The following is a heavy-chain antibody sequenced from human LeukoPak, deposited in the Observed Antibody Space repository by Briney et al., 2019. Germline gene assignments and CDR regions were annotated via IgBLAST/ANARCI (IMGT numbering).Heavy chain of an antibody. Sequence: GSLRLSCAASGFTFSSHAMNWVRQAPGKGLEWISSISTDSLTIKYADFVSGQFTISRDNAAHLLFLQMNSLRAEDTAVYYCARKAQTGSHSGPFDIWGQGTLVTVSS. CDR3: ARKAQTGSHSGPFDI. CDR1: GFTFSSHA. V-gene: IGHV3-48*04. J-gene: IGHJ3*02. CDR2: ISTDSLTI. D-gene: IGHD1-26*01.